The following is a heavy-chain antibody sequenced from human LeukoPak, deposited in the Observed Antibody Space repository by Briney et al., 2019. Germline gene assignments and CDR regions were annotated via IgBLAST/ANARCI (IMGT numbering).Heavy chain of an antibody. V-gene: IGHV3-23*01. D-gene: IGHD2-21*01. CDR2: ISGSGGST. Sequence: GGSLRLSCAASVFSFHNFDMSWVRQAPGKGLEWVSAISGSGGSTYYADSVKGRFTISRDNSKNTLYLQMNSLRAEDTAVYYCARDATQIQVWFDGYSDHWGQGTLVTVSS. CDR3: ARDATQIQVWFDGYSDH. CDR1: VFSFHNFD. J-gene: IGHJ4*02.